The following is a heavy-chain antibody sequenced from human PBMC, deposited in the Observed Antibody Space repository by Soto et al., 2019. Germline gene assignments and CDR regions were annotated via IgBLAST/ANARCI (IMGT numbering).Heavy chain of an antibody. CDR3: ARKGRGYSYGKIYDFDY. CDR1: GGSISSSSYY. CDR2: IYYSGST. Sequence: SETLSLTCTVSGGSISSSSYYWGWIRQPPGKGLDLIGSIYYSGSTYYNPSLKSRVTISVDTSKNQFSLKLSSVTAADTAVYYCARKGRGYSYGKIYDFDYWGQGTLVT. D-gene: IGHD5-18*01. J-gene: IGHJ4*02. V-gene: IGHV4-39*01.